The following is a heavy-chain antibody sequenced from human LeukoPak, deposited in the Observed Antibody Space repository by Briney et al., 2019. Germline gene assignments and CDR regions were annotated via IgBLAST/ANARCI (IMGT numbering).Heavy chain of an antibody. V-gene: IGHV1-69*02. D-gene: IGHD3-3*01. J-gene: IGHJ6*03. CDR1: GGTFSSYT. CDR3: ARRVFDFWSGQTSKYYYYYMDV. CDR2: IIPILGIA. Sequence: SVKVSCKASGGTFSSYTISWVRQAPGQGREWMGRIIPILGIANYAQKFQGRVTITADKSTSTAYMELSSLRSEDTAVYYCARRVFDFWSGQTSKYYYYYMDVWGKGTTVTVSS.